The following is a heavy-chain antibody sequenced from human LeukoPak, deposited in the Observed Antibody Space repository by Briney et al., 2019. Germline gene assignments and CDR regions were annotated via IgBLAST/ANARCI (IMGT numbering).Heavy chain of an antibody. CDR2: IYHSGST. D-gene: IGHD3-22*01. CDR3: ARGPDSSGYYYFDF. V-gene: IGHV4-30-4*08. Sequence: SSETLSLTCTVSGGSVSSGSYYWSWIRQPPGKGLEWIGYIYHSGSTYFNPSLKSRVTISVGTSKNQFSLKLSSVTAADTAAYYCARGPDSSGYYYFDFWGQGTLVTVSS. CDR1: GGSVSSGSYY. J-gene: IGHJ4*02.